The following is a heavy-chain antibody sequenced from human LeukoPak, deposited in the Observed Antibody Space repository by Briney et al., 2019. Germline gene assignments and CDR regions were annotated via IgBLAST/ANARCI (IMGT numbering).Heavy chain of an antibody. D-gene: IGHD4-23*01. V-gene: IGHV1-69*01. CDR2: IIPIFGTA. CDR1: VGTFSSYA. Sequence: SVKVSCTASVGTFSSYAISWVRQAPGQGRERMGGIIPIFGTANYAQKFQGRVTITADESTSTAYIELSSLRSEDTAVYSCVLGVLDDHGSKKEDYWGQGTLVTVSS. J-gene: IGHJ4*02. CDR3: VLGVLDDHGSKKEDY.